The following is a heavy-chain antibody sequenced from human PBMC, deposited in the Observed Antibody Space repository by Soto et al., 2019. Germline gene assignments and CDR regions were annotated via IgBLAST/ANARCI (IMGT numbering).Heavy chain of an antibody. J-gene: IGHJ4*01. CDR3: AREVGQWLETGPLDY. V-gene: IGHV1-2*04. CDR1: GYTFTGYY. Sequence: ASVKVSCKASGYTFTGYYIHWVRHAPGQGLEWMGWINPNSGGTNYAQKFQGWVTITRDTSASTAYMELSSLRSEDTAVYYCAREVGQWLETGPLDYWGQGTLVTVSS. CDR2: INPNSGGT. D-gene: IGHD6-19*01.